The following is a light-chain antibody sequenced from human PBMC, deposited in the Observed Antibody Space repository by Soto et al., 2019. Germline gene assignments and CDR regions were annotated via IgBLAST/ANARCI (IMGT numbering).Light chain of an antibody. Sequence: EIVLTQSPDTLSLSPGERATLSCRASQSVGSYLAWYQQKPGQAPRLLIYDASNRATGIPARFSGSGSGTDFTLTISSLEPEDFAVFYCQQRSNWPTFGQGTRLEI. CDR2: DAS. V-gene: IGKV3-11*01. CDR3: QQRSNWPT. J-gene: IGKJ5*01. CDR1: QSVGSY.